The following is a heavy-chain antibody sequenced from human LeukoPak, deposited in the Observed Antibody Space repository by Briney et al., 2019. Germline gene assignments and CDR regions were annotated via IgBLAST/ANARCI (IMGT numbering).Heavy chain of an antibody. CDR2: IYYSGST. J-gene: IGHJ4*02. Sequence: PSETLSLTCTVSGGSISSSSYYWGWIRQPPGKGLEWIGSIYYSGSTYYNPSLKSRVTISVDTSKNQFSLKLSSVTAADTAVYYCARLLILSTTGTTTHLFDYWGQGTLVTVSS. CDR1: GGSISSSSYY. CDR3: ARLLILSTTGTTTHLFDY. V-gene: IGHV4-39*01. D-gene: IGHD1-1*01.